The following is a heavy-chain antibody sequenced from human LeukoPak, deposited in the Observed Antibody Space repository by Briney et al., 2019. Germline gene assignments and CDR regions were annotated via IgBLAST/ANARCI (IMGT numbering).Heavy chain of an antibody. V-gene: IGHV3-23*01. D-gene: IGHD3-22*01. CDR1: GFTFSNYA. CDR3: ARDRVYYYDSSRSGDAFDI. Sequence: GGSLRLSCAASGFTFSNYARSWVRQSPGKGLEWVSTISDRGSSTYYADSVKGRLTISRDNSKNTLYLQMSSLRAEDTAVFYCARDRVYYYDSSRSGDAFDIWGQGTMVTVSS. J-gene: IGHJ3*02. CDR2: ISDRGSST.